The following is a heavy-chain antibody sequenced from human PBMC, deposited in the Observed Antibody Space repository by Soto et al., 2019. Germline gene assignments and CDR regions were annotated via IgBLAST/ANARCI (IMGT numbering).Heavy chain of an antibody. V-gene: IGHV1-69*13. CDR1: GGTFSSYA. Sequence: SVEVSCKXSGGTFSSYAISWVRQAPGQGLEWMGGIIPIFGTANYAQKFQGRVTITADESTSTAYMELSSLRSEDTAVYYCARGIYGVGYGMDVWGQGTTVTVSS. J-gene: IGHJ6*02. CDR3: ARGIYGVGYGMDV. CDR2: IIPIFGTA. D-gene: IGHD4-17*01.